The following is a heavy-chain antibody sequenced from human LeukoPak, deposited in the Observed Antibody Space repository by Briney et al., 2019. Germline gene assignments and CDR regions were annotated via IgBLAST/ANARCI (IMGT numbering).Heavy chain of an antibody. CDR2: ISYDGSNK. J-gene: IGHJ4*02. CDR3: ARFPLYCSSTSCYTNYFDY. D-gene: IGHD2-2*02. V-gene: IGHV3-30-3*01. Sequence: PGGSLRLSCAASGFTFRSYAMHWVRQAPGKGLEWVAVISYDGSNKYYADSVKGRFTISRDNSKNTLYLQMNSLRAEDTAVYYCARFPLYCSSTSCYTNYFDYWGQGTLVTVSS. CDR1: GFTFRSYA.